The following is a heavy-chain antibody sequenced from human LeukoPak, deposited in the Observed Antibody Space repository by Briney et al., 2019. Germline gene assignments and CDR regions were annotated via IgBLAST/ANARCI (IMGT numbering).Heavy chain of an antibody. CDR3: ARVGPGATLDY. D-gene: IGHD1-26*01. V-gene: IGHV3-48*01. CDR2: ISSSSSTI. J-gene: IGHJ4*02. CDR1: GFTFSSYW. Sequence: GGSLRLSCAASGFTFSSYWMSWVRQAPGKGLEWVSYISSSSSTIYYADSVKGRFTISRDNAKNSLYLQMNSLRAEDTAVYYCARVGPGATLDYWGQGTLVTVSS.